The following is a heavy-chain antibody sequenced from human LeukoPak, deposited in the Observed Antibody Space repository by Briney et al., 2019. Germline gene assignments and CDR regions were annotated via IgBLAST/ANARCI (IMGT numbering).Heavy chain of an antibody. CDR1: GGSISSGGYY. V-gene: IGHV4-31*03. CDR2: IYYSGST. Sequence: SETLSLTCTVSGGSISSGGYYWSWIRQHPGKGLEWIGYIYYSGSTYYNPSLKSRVTISVDTSKNQFSLKLSSVTAADTAVYYCAILLTPMTTVTTRRGYWGQGTLVPVSS. J-gene: IGHJ4*02. D-gene: IGHD4-17*01. CDR3: AILLTPMTTVTTRRGY.